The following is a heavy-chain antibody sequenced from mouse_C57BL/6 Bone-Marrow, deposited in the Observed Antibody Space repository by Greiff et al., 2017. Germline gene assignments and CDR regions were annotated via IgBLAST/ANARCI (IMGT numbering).Heavy chain of an antibody. Sequence: EVMLVESGGGLVQPGGSLKLSCAASGFTFSDYGMAWVRQAPRKGPEWVAFISNLAYSIYYADTVTGRFTISRENAKNTLYLEMSSLRSEDTAMYYCARQAYKGFFDYWGQGTNLTVSS. CDR3: ARQAYKGFFDY. J-gene: IGHJ2*01. CDR2: ISNLAYSI. D-gene: IGHD2-10*01. V-gene: IGHV5-15*01. CDR1: GFTFSDYG.